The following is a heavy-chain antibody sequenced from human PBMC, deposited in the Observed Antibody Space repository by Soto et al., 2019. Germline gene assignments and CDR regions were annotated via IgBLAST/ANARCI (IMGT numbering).Heavy chain of an antibody. CDR3: ARLNRAVTPRGDDR. CDR2: IWYTGST. V-gene: IGHV4-61*01. Sequence: PSETLSLTCTVSGGSVSGGSYCWSWIRQPPGKGLEWIGYIWYTGSTNYNPSLKSRVTISVDTSKNQFSLKLSSVTAADTAVYYCARLNRAVTPRGDDRWGQGTLVTVSS. D-gene: IGHD2-15*01. CDR1: GGSVSGGSYC. J-gene: IGHJ4*02.